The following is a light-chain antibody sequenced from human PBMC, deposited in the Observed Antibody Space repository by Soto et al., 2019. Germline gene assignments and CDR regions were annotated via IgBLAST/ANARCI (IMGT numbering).Light chain of an antibody. CDR3: QQYHSYWT. CDR2: KAS. V-gene: IGKV1-5*03. Sequence: DIQMTQSPSTLSASVGDRVTITCRASQSIGSWLAWFQQKPGKAPKVLIYKASTLESGVPSRFSGSGSGTEFTLTISSLQPDDFSTYYCQQYHSYWTFGQGTKVDIK. J-gene: IGKJ1*01. CDR1: QSIGSW.